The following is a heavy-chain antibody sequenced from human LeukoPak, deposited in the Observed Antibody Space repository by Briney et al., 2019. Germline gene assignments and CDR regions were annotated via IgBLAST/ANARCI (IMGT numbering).Heavy chain of an antibody. J-gene: IGHJ4*02. CDR2: IGTAGDT. CDR1: GFTLSSYD. CDR3: ARGSSGLDY. Sequence: GGSLRLSCAASGFTLSSYDMHWFRQGTGKGLEWVSAIGTAGDTYYSGSVKGRFTISRENAKNSLYLQMNSLRAGDTAVYYCARGSSGLDYWGQGTLVTVSS. V-gene: IGHV3-13*04. D-gene: IGHD3-10*01.